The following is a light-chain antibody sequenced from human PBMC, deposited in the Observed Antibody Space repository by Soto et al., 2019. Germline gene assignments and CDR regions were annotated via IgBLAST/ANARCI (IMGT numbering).Light chain of an antibody. Sequence: EIVLTQSPGTLSLSPGDRATLSCRASQSINGNYLHWYQPKPGQAPRLLIFSTSSRATGIPDRFIGGGSGTDFTLTISRLEPEDFAVYYCQQCGSLPGTFGQGTKVESK. V-gene: IGKV3-20*01. CDR1: QSINGNY. CDR3: QQCGSLPGT. CDR2: STS. J-gene: IGKJ1*01.